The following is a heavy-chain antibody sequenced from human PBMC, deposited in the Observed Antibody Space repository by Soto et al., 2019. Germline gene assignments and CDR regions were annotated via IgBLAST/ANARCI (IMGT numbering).Heavy chain of an antibody. CDR3: ARGYYDFWSGYSNWFDP. V-gene: IGHV1-18*01. J-gene: IGHJ5*02. D-gene: IGHD3-3*01. Sequence: ASVKVSCKASGYTFTSYGISWVRQAPGQGLEWMGWTSAYNGNTNYAQKLQGRVTMTTDTSTSTAYMELRSLRSDDTAVYYCARGYYDFWSGYSNWFDPWGQGTLVTVSS. CDR2: TSAYNGNT. CDR1: GYTFTSYG.